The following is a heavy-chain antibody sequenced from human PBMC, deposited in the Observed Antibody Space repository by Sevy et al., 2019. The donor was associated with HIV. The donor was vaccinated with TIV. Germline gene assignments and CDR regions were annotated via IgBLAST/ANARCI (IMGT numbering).Heavy chain of an antibody. J-gene: IGHJ4*02. CDR2: TYYRSKWYN. CDR1: GDSVSTNSAV. V-gene: IGHV6-1*01. D-gene: IGHD3-3*01. CDR3: ARAGATMFGIVTMSFDV. Sequence: SQTLSLTCAISGDSVSTNSAVWNWIRQSPSRGLEWLGRTYYRSKWYNDYSVSLKGRLTITPDTSKNQFSLHLKSVTADDTAVYFCARAGATMFGIVTMSFDVWGQGTLVTVSS.